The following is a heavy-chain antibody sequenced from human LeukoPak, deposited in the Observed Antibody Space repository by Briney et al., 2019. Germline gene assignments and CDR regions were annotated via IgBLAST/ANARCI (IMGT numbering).Heavy chain of an antibody. CDR1: GGTFSSYA. V-gene: IGHV1-69*05. Sequence: GASVTVSCKASGGTFSSYAISWVRQAPGQGLEWMGGIIPIFGTANYAQKFQGRVTITTDESTSTAYMELSSLRSEDTAVYYCARAQYCSSTSCYTDAFDIWGQGTMVTVSS. J-gene: IGHJ3*02. CDR2: IIPIFGTA. CDR3: ARAQYCSSTSCYTDAFDI. D-gene: IGHD2-2*02.